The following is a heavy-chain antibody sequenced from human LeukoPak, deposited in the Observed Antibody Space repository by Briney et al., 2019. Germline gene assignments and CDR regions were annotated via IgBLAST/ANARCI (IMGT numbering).Heavy chain of an antibody. CDR2: TSSSSTI. CDR1: GFTFSGYD. J-gene: IGHJ4*02. Sequence: PGGSLRLSCAASGFTFSGYDMSWVRQAPGKGLEWVSYTSSSSTIYYADSVKGRFTISRDNAKNSLYLQMNSLRAEDTALYYCAKDTDGAAAGTTWGHWGQGTLVTVSS. D-gene: IGHD6-13*01. V-gene: IGHV3-69-1*01. CDR3: AKDTDGAAAGTTWGH.